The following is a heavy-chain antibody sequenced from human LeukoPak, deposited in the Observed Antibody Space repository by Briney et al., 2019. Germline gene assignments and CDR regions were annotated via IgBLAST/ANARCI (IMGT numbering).Heavy chain of an antibody. D-gene: IGHD2-21*02. CDR2: IIPILGIA. CDR1: GGPFSSYA. CDR3: ARDRVVVTAIRLFDY. Sequence: SVEGSFQASGGPFSSYAISWGRPAPGQGLGWMGRIIPILGIANYSQKVQGRVTITADKSTSTAYMELSSLRSEDTAVYYCARDRVVVTAIRLFDYWGQGTLVTVSS. J-gene: IGHJ4*02. V-gene: IGHV1-69*04.